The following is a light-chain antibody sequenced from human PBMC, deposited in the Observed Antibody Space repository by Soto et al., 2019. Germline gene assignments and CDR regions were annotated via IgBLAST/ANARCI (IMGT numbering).Light chain of an antibody. CDR2: KAS. CDR1: QSISSW. J-gene: IGKJ1*01. V-gene: IGKV1-5*03. CDR3: QQYNSYWT. Sequence: DIQMTQSPSTLSASVGDRVTITCRASQSISSWLAWYQQKPGKAPKLLIYKASSLESGVPSRFSGSGSGTEFTLTISSLQPDDFATYYCQQYNSYWTFGQGIKVDNK.